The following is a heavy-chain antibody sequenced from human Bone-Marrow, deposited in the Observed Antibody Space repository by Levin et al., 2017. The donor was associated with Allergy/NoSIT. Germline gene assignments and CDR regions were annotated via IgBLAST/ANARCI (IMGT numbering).Heavy chain of an antibody. Sequence: GESLKISCAASGFTFSDYYMSWIRQAPGKGLEWVSYISSSSTYTNYADSVKGRFTISRDNAKNSLYLQMNSLRAEDTAVYYCARGTISGYDSWAFDIWGQGTMVTVSS. D-gene: IGHD5-12*01. CDR1: GFTFSDYY. V-gene: IGHV3-11*05. J-gene: IGHJ3*02. CDR2: ISSSSTYT. CDR3: ARGTISGYDSWAFDI.